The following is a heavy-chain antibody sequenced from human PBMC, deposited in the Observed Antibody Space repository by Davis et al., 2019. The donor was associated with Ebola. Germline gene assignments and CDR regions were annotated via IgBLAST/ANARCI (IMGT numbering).Heavy chain of an antibody. CDR2: ISATGVDK. CDR3: AEGGTNNFLGAN. CDR1: GFTFSSYS. D-gene: IGHD2-8*01. Sequence: PGGSLRLSCAASGFTFSSYSMNWVRQAPGGGLEWVAGISATGVDKKYADSVRGRFSISRDDSKNTLYLQMDCLRAADTAVFYCAEGGTNNFLGANWGQGTLVTVSS. J-gene: IGHJ4*02. V-gene: IGHV3-23*01.